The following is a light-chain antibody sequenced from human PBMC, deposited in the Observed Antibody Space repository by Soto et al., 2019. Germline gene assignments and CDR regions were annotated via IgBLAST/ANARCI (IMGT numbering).Light chain of an antibody. CDR2: RNN. CDR3: AAWDDSLSGFNDV. CDR1: SSNIGSNY. J-gene: IGLJ1*01. V-gene: IGLV1-47*01. Sequence: QSVLTQPPSASGTPGQRVTISCSGSSSNIGSNYVYWYQQLPGTAPKLLIYRNNQRPSGVPDRFSGSKSGTSASLAISGLRSEDEADYYCAAWDDSLSGFNDVFGTGTKVTVL.